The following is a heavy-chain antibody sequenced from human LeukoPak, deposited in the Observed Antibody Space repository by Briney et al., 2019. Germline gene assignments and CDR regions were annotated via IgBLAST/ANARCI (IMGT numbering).Heavy chain of an antibody. CDR2: IIPIFGTA. CDR3: ARGYCSGGSCYSSYYYYYYYMDV. V-gene: IGHV1-69*05. J-gene: IGHJ6*03. D-gene: IGHD2-15*01. Sequence: SVKVSCKASGGTFSSYAISWVRQAPGQGLEWMGGIIPIFGTANYAQKFQGRVTITTDESTSTAYMELSSLRSEDTAVYCCARGYCSGGSCYSSYYYYYYYMDVWGKGTTVTVSS. CDR1: GGTFSSYA.